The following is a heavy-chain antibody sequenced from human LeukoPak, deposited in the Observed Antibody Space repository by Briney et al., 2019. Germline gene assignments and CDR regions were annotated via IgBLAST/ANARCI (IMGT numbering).Heavy chain of an antibody. D-gene: IGHD5-18*01. CDR3: AKGATNGYSYGSSFDY. J-gene: IGHJ4*02. V-gene: IGHV3-23*01. CDR2: ISGSGGST. Sequence: GGSLRLSCAASGFTFSSYAMSWVHQAPGKGLEWVSAISGSGGSTYYADSVKGRFTISRDNSKNTLYLQMNSLRAEDTAVYYCAKGATNGYSYGSSFDYWGQGTLVTVSS. CDR1: GFTFSSYA.